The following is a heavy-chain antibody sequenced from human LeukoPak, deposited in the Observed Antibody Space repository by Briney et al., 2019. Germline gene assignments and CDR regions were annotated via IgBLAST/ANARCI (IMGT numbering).Heavy chain of an antibody. V-gene: IGHV4-30-4*08. J-gene: IGHJ5*02. CDR2: IYYSGST. D-gene: IGHD2-2*01. Sequence: SETLPLTCTVSGGSISSGDYYWSWIRQPPGKGLEWIGYIYYSGSTYYNPSLKSRVTISVDTSKNQFSLKLSSVTAADTAVYYCARVIVPAAVVNWFDPWGQGTLVTVSS. CDR1: GGSISSGDYY. CDR3: ARVIVPAAVVNWFDP.